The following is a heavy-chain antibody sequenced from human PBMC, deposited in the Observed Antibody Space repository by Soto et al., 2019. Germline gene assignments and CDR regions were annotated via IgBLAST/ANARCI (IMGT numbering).Heavy chain of an antibody. CDR2: IYYSGST. V-gene: IGHV4-39*01. Sequence: SETLSLTCTVSGGSISSSSYYWGWIRQPPGKGLEWIGSIYYSGSTYYNPSLKSRVAISVDTSKNQFSLKLSSVTAADTAVYYCARVGNDFWSGYKNSTWFDPWGQGTLVTVSS. D-gene: IGHD3-3*01. J-gene: IGHJ5*02. CDR1: GGSISSSSYY. CDR3: ARVGNDFWSGYKNSTWFDP.